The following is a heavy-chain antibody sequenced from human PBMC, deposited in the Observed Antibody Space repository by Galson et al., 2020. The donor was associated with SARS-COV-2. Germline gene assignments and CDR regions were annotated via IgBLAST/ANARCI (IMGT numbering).Heavy chain of an antibody. D-gene: IGHD6-19*01. Sequence: GESLKISCAASGFTFSSYAMHWVRQAPGQGLEWVAVISYDGSNKYYADSVKGRFTISRDNSKNTLYLQMNSLRAEDTAVYYCAREIIAVAGSNWFDHWGQGTLVTVSS. CDR1: GFTFSSYA. J-gene: IGHJ5*02. CDR2: ISYDGSNK. CDR3: AREIIAVAGSNWFDH. V-gene: IGHV3-30-3*01.